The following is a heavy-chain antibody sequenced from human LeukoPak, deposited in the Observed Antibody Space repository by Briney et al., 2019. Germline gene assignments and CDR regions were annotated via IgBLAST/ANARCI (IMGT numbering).Heavy chain of an antibody. V-gene: IGHV1-2*02. Sequence: ASVKVSCKTSGYTFSDYSIHWVRQAPGQGLEWMGWINPKSGGTNYAQKFQGRVTMTRDTSISTAYMELSRLRSDDTAVYYCARDSHVRPQQWLNWFDPWGQGTLVTVSS. CDR3: ARDSHVRPQQWLNWFDP. CDR2: INPKSGGT. J-gene: IGHJ5*02. CDR1: GYTFSDYS. D-gene: IGHD6-19*01.